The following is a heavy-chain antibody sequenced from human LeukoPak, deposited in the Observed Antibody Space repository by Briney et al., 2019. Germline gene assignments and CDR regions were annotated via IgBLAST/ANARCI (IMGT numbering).Heavy chain of an antibody. J-gene: IGHJ4*02. V-gene: IGHV4-61*01. CDR3: AGHSSGYYRYFDY. CDR2: IYYSGST. CDR1: GGSVSSGSYY. D-gene: IGHD3-22*01. Sequence: SETLSLTCTVSGGSVSSGSYYWSWIRQPPGKGLEWIGYIYYSGSTNYNPSLKSRVTISVDTSKNQFSLKLSSVTAADTAVYYCAGHSSGYYRYFDYWGQGTLVTVSS.